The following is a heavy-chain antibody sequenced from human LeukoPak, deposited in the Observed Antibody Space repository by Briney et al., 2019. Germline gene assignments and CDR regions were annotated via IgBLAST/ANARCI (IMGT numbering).Heavy chain of an antibody. V-gene: IGHV4-61*08. CDR3: ARGGAARLHFQN. Sequence: ETLSLTCTVSGGSISSGDYYWSWIRQPPGKGLEWIGYIYHSGSTNYNPSLQSRVTISVDTSKNQFSLNLNSVTAADTAVYYCARGGAARLHFQNWGQGTLVTVSS. CDR2: IYHSGST. D-gene: IGHD6-6*01. J-gene: IGHJ1*01. CDR1: GGSISSGDYY.